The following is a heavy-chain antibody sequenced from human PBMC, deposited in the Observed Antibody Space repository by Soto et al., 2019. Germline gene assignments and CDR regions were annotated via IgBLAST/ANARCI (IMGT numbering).Heavy chain of an antibody. CDR1: GFTFSSYA. CDR2: ITYDGRNK. J-gene: IGHJ4*02. Sequence: QVQLVESGGGVVQPGRSLRLSCAASGFTFSSYAMHWVRQAPGKGLEWVAVITYDGRNKYYADSVKGRITISRDNTKNSMYLKMHSLGAEDTALYDCARDLTPVDSTDYWGQGTLVTVSS. V-gene: IGHV3-30*04. CDR3: ARDLTPVDSTDY. D-gene: IGHD5-12*01.